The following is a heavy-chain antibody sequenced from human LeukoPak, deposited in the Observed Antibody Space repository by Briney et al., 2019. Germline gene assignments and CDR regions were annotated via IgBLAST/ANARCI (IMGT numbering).Heavy chain of an antibody. CDR3: ARVAILDWFDP. D-gene: IGHD3-3*01. CDR2: IYYSGST. J-gene: IGHJ5*02. Sequence: PSETLSLTCTVSGGSISSYYWSWIRQPPGKGLEWIGYIYYSGSTNYNPSLKSRVTISVDTSKNQFSLKLSSVTAADSAVYYCARVAILDWFDPWGQGTLVTVSS. V-gene: IGHV4-59*01. CDR1: GGSISSYY.